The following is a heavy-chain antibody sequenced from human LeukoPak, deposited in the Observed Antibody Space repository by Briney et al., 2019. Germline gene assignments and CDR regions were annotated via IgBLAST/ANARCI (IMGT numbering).Heavy chain of an antibody. V-gene: IGHV3-30*03. CDR1: RFTFSYG. D-gene: IGHD3-22*01. CDR2: ISYDGSNK. J-gene: IGHJ4*02. Sequence: PGGSLRLSCAASRFTFSYGMHWVRQAPGKGLEWVAVISYDGSNKYYADSVKGRFTISRDNSKNTLYLQMNSLRAEDTAVYYCARDSFDYYDSSGYYPDWGQGTLVTVSS. CDR3: ARDSFDYYDSSGYYPD.